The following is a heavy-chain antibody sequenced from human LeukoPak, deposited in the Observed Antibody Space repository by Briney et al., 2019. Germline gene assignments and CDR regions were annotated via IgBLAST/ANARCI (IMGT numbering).Heavy chain of an antibody. CDR2: IVVGSGNT. D-gene: IGHD3-10*01. Sequence: EASVKVSCKASGFTFTSSAVQWVRQARGQRLEWIGWIVVGSGNTNYAQKFQERVTITRDMSTSTAYMELSSLRSEDTAVYYCAALPFDGSGSYYDYWGQGTLVTVSS. J-gene: IGHJ4*02. V-gene: IGHV1-58*01. CDR3: AALPFDGSGSYYDY. CDR1: GFTFTSSA.